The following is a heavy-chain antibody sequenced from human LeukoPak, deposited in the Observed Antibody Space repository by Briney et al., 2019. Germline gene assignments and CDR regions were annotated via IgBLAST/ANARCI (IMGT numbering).Heavy chain of an antibody. Sequence: ASVKVSCKASGYTFTSYGISWVRQAPGQGLEWMGWISAYNGNTNYAQKLQGRVTMTTDTSTSTAYMELRSLRSDDTAVYYCARDLTALGYCSGGSCRFNWFDPWGQGTLVTVSP. CDR3: ARDLTALGYCSGGSCRFNWFDP. CDR2: ISAYNGNT. J-gene: IGHJ5*02. D-gene: IGHD2-15*01. V-gene: IGHV1-18*01. CDR1: GYTFTSYG.